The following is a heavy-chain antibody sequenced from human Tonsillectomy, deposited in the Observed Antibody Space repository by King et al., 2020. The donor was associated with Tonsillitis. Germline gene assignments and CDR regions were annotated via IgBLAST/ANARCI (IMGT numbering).Heavy chain of an antibody. J-gene: IGHJ4*02. CDR1: GGSFSGYY. Sequence: VQLQQWGAGLLKPSETLSLTGAVYGGSFSGYYWSWIRQPPGKGLEWSGEINHSGSTNYNPSLKSRVTISVDTSKNKFSLKLSSVTAADTAVYYCARGQSAGYSYGSWFGYWGQGTLVTVSS. CDR2: INHSGST. V-gene: IGHV4-34*01. D-gene: IGHD5-18*01. CDR3: ARGQSAGYSYGSWFGY.